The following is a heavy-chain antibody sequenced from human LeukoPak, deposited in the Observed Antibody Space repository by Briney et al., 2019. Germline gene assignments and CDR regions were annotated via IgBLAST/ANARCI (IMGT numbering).Heavy chain of an antibody. Sequence: GGALRLSCAVSGFTFSSYDMHWVRQAPGRGLERVAGISHDGSKEYYADSVKGRLTISRDNSKNTLFLQMNSLRAEDTAVYYCARGHAPTSWGYYFDYWGQGTLVTVPS. CDR2: ISHDGSKE. J-gene: IGHJ4*02. V-gene: IGHV3-30*01. CDR1: GFTFSSYD. D-gene: IGHD2-2*01. CDR3: ARGHAPTSWGYYFDY.